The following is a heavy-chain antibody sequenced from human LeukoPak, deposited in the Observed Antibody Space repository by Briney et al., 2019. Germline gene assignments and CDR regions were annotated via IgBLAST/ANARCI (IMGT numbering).Heavy chain of an antibody. Sequence: SETLSLTCTVSGGSISSSSYYWGWIRQPPGKGLEWIGSIYYSGSTYYNPSLKSRVTISVDTSKNQFSLELSSVTAADTAVYYCARISYYDFWSGYYYYYMDVWGKGTTVTVSS. CDR3: ARISYYDFWSGYYYYYMDV. CDR1: GGSISSSSYY. J-gene: IGHJ6*03. V-gene: IGHV4-39*01. D-gene: IGHD3-3*01. CDR2: IYYSGST.